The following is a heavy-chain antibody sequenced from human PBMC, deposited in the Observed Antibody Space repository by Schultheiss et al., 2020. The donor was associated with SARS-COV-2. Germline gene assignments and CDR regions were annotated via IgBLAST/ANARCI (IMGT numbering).Heavy chain of an antibody. Sequence: GGSLRLSCAASGFTFDDYAMHWVRQAPGKGLEWVSGISWNSGSIGYADSVKGRFTISRDNAKNSLYLQMNSLRAEDTAVYYCARAGLMMYQLLLYYYYYGMDVWGQGTTVTVSS. CDR3: ARAGLMMYQLLLYYYYYGMDV. D-gene: IGHD2-2*01. J-gene: IGHJ6*02. CDR1: GFTFDDYA. V-gene: IGHV3-9*01. CDR2: ISWNSGSI.